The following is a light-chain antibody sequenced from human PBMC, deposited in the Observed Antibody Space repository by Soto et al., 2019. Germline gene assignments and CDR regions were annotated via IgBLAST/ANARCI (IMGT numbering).Light chain of an antibody. CDR2: AAS. Sequence: EVVLTKSPGTLSLSAGERATLSCRASQSCANNHLAWYQQRPGQAPRLLIYAASTRAAGIPDRFSGSGSGTDFTLTISRLEPEDFGVFFCHHYGRSPIFTFGPGTTVDMK. CDR3: HHYGRSPIFT. V-gene: IGKV3-20*01. J-gene: IGKJ3*01. CDR1: QSCANNH.